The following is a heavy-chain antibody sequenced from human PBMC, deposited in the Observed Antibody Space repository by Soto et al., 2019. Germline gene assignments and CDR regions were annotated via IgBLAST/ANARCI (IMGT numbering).Heavy chain of an antibody. CDR3: AKDSEYSSSLPCYFDY. J-gene: IGHJ4*02. CDR2: ISYDGSNK. D-gene: IGHD6-6*01. V-gene: IGHV3-30*18. Sequence: GGSLRLSCAASGFTFSSYGMHWVRQAPGKGLEWVAVISYDGSNKYYADSVKGRFTISRDNSKNTLYLQMNSLRAEDTAVYYCAKDSEYSSSLPCYFDYWGQGTLVTVSS. CDR1: GFTFSSYG.